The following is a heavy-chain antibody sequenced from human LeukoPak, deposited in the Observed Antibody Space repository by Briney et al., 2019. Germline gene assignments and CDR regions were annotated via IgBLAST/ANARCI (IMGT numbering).Heavy chain of an antibody. Sequence: SETLSLTCTISGSSISSYYWSWIRQPPGKGLEWIGCIYYTGSTNYNPSLKSRVTISLDTYKNQFSLKLSSLTAADTAVYYYVRSGGGGSGYWGQGTLVTVSS. J-gene: IGHJ4*02. D-gene: IGHD3-16*01. CDR1: GSSISSYY. CDR3: VRSGGGGSGY. CDR2: IYYTGST. V-gene: IGHV4-59*01.